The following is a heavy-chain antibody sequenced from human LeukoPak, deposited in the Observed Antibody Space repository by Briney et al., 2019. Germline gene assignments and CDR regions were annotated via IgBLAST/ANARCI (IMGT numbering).Heavy chain of an antibody. D-gene: IGHD7-27*01. V-gene: IGHV4-59*08. J-gene: IGHJ3*02. CDR1: GGSISTYY. CDR2: IYYSGST. Sequence: SETLSLTCTVSGGSISTYYGNWIRQAPGKGLEWIGYIYYSGSTNYNPSLKSRVTVSVDTSKNQFSLKLSSVTAADTAVYYCARILATGDLRQYDAFDIWGQGTMVTVSS. CDR3: ARILATGDLRQYDAFDI.